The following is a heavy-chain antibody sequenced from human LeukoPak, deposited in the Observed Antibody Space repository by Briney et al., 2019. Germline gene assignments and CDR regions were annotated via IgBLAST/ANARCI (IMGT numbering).Heavy chain of an antibody. J-gene: IGHJ6*03. V-gene: IGHV3-30*02. CDR2: IQYDGSNE. CDR3: AKDRCSNGVGCYYYYMDV. Sequence: GGSLRLSCAASRFTFSSYGTHWVRQAPGKGLEWVAYIQYDGSNEQYADSVKGRFSISRDSSKNILYLQMNSLRAEDTAVYYCAKDRCSNGVGCYYYYMDVWGKGTTVTISS. CDR1: RFTFSSYG. D-gene: IGHD2-8*01.